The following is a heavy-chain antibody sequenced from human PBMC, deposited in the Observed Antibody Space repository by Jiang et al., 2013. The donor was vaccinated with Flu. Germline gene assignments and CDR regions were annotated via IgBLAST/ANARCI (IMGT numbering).Heavy chain of an antibody. CDR3: AKGGYYDSSGYYYAQGSGMGV. V-gene: IGHV4-61*02. CDR2: IYTSGST. Sequence: GSGLVKPSQTLSLTCTVSGGSISSGSYYRSWIRQPAGKGLEWIGRIYTSGSTNYNPSLKSRVTISVDTSKNQFSLKLSSVTAADTAAYYCAKGGYYDSSGYYYAQGSGMGVWGQGTTVTVSS. D-gene: IGHD3-22*01. CDR1: GGSISSGSYY. J-gene: IGHJ6*02.